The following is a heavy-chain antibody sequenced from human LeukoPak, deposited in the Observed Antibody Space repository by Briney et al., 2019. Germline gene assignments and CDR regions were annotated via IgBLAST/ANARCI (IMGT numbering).Heavy chain of an antibody. Sequence: PGGSLRLSCAASGFTFSSYWMHWVRQAPGKGLVWVSHINSDGSSTNYADSVKGRFTISRDNAKNTLYLHMNSLRAEDTAVYYRARVGRGREILPDYWGQGTLVTVSS. CDR3: ARVGRGREILPDY. J-gene: IGHJ4*02. D-gene: IGHD1-26*01. CDR1: GFTFSSYW. CDR2: INSDGSST. V-gene: IGHV3-74*01.